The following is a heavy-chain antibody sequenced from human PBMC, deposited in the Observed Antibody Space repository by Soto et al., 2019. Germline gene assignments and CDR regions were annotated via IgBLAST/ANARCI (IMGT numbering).Heavy chain of an antibody. CDR2: IYYSGST. CDR1: GGSISRSSYY. Sequence: SDTLSVTCTVSGGSISRSSYYWGWIRQPPGKGLEWIGSIYYSGSTYYNPSLKSRVTISVDRSKNQFSLKLSSMTAADTAVYYCARVPYPWGQGTLVTVSS. CDR3: ARVPYP. V-gene: IGHV4-39*07. J-gene: IGHJ5*02.